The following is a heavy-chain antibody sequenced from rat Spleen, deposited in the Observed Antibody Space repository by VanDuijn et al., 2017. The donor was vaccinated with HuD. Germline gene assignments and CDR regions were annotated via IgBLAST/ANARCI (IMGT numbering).Heavy chain of an antibody. J-gene: IGHJ2*01. D-gene: IGHD1-3*01. CDR3: ARHFKRPYYFDY. Sequence: EVQLVESGGGLVQPGRSLKLSCAASGFTFSDYNMAWVRQAPKKGLEWVATIIYDGSSTYYRDSVTGRFTISRDNAESTLYLQMNSLRSEDTATYYCARHFKRPYYFDYWGQGVMVTVSS. CDR1: GFTFSDYN. V-gene: IGHV5S10*01. CDR2: IIYDGSST.